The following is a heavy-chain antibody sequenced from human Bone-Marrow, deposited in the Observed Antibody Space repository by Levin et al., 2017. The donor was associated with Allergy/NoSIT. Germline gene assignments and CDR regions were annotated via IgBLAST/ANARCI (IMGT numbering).Heavy chain of an antibody. D-gene: IGHD6-6*01. CDR3: AKDIWAGQLETQYYYDYYMDV. CDR1: GFTFDDYA. CDR2: ISWNSGSI. J-gene: IGHJ6*03. V-gene: IGHV3-9*01. Sequence: SLKISCAASGFTFDDYAMHWVRQAPGKGLEWVSGISWNSGSIGYADSVKGRFTISRDNAKNSLYLQMNSLRAEDTALYYCAKDIWAGQLETQYYYDYYMDVWGKGTTVTVSS.